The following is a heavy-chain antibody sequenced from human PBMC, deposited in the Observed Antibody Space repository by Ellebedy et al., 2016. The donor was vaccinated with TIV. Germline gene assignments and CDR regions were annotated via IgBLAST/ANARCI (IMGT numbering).Heavy chain of an antibody. Sequence: GESLKISCSASGFTFSHYAMHWVRQAPGKGLEYVSAMNNNGGNTYYADSVKGRFTISRDNSKNTLSLQMNSLRPEDTAMYYCVKDRGDIIRDFDYWGQGTLVTVSS. J-gene: IGHJ4*02. D-gene: IGHD2-21*02. CDR1: GFTFSHYA. V-gene: IGHV3-64D*06. CDR3: VKDRGDIIRDFDY. CDR2: MNNNGGNT.